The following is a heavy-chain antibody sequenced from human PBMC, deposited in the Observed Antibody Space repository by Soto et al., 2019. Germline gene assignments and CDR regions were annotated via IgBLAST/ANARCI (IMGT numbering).Heavy chain of an antibody. CDR1: GFTFSSYA. J-gene: IGHJ5*02. V-gene: IGHV3-23*01. D-gene: IGHD1-26*01. CDR3: ARDYSGTEPPS. CDR2: ISGSGGST. Sequence: GGSLRLSCAASGFTFSSYAMSWVRQAPGKGLEWVSAISGSGGSTYYADSVKGRFTISRDNSKNTLYLQMDSLRAEDTAVYYCARDYSGTEPPSWGQGTLVTVSS.